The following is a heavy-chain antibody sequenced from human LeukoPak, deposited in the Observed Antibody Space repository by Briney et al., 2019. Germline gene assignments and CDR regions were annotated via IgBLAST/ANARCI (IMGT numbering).Heavy chain of an antibody. CDR3: AMGGYCCGGTCYQTKFDP. V-gene: IGHV1-18*01. Sequence: ASVKVSCKASGYTFTSYGISWVRQAPGQGLEWMGWISGYNGNTNYAQKLQGRVTMTTDTSTSTAYLELRSLRSDDTAAYYCAMGGYCCGGTCYQTKFDPWGQGTLVTVSS. CDR1: GYTFTSYG. J-gene: IGHJ5*02. CDR2: ISGYNGNT. D-gene: IGHD2-15*01.